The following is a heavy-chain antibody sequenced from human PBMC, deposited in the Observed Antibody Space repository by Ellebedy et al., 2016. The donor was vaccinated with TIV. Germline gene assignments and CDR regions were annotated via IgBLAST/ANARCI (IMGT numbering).Heavy chain of an antibody. CDR3: ASGYSGGWYGIDQ. V-gene: IGHV3-48*02. D-gene: IGHD6-19*01. CDR1: GFSFSNYA. J-gene: IGHJ4*02. CDR2: ITSGSEVI. Sequence: GESLKISCAASGFSFSNYAMSWVRQAPGKGLEWISYITSGSEVISYADSVKGRFTISRDNAKNSMYLQMNSLRDEDTAVYYCASGYSGGWYGIDQWGQGTLVTVSS.